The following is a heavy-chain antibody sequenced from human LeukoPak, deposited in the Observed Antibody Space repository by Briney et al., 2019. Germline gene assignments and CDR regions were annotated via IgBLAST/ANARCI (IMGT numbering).Heavy chain of an antibody. CDR2: ISGSGGST. J-gene: IGHJ4*02. Sequence: GGSLRLSCAASGLIVNSNYMSWVRQAPGKGLEWVSAISGSGGSTYYADSVKGRFTISRDNSKNTLYLQMNSLRAEDTAVYYCAKDPTTITMIVVVITYFDYWGQGTLVTVSS. CDR3: AKDPTTITMIVVVITYFDY. CDR1: GLIVNSNY. V-gene: IGHV3-23*01. D-gene: IGHD3-22*01.